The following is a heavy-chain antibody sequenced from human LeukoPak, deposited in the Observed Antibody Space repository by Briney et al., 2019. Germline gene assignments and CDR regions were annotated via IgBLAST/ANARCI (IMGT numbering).Heavy chain of an antibody. V-gene: IGHV3-23*01. CDR2: ISGSGGST. J-gene: IGHJ6*02. CDR1: GFTFSSYA. CDR3: ASSPPLWFGELHLGYCYYYGMDV. D-gene: IGHD3-10*01. Sequence: GGSLRLSCAASGFTFSSYAMSWVRQAPGKGLEWVSAISGSGGSTYYADSVKGRFTISRDNSKNTLYLQMNSLRAEDTAVYYCASSPPLWFGELHLGYCYYYGMDVWGQGTTVTVSS.